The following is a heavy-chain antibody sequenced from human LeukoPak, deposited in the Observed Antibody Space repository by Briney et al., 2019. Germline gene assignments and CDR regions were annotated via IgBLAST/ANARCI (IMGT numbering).Heavy chain of an antibody. CDR1: GGSLSGYY. J-gene: IGHJ5*02. V-gene: IGHV4-34*01. D-gene: IGHD3-22*01. CDR3: ARHVYYYDSSGYSAYNWFDP. CDR2: INHSGST. Sequence: PSETLSLTCAVYGGSLSGYYWSWIRQPPGKGLEWIGEINHSGSTNYNPSLKSRVTISVDTSKNQFSLKLSSVTAADTAVYYCARHVYYYDSSGYSAYNWFDPWGQGTLVTVSS.